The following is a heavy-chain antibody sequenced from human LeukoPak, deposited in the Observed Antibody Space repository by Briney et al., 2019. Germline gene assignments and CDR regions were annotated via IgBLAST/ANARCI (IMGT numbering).Heavy chain of an antibody. CDR2: ISDSGVNT. CDR3: AKVYAYGSGSLFFDC. J-gene: IGHJ4*02. D-gene: IGHD3-10*01. CDR1: GFTFSNYA. Sequence: GGSLRLSCAASGFTFSNYAMNWGRQAPGKGLERVSSISDSGVNTYYADSVKGRFTISRDNSKNTLFLEMISLGAENTAVYYCAKVYAYGSGSLFFDCGGQGTLVTVSS. V-gene: IGHV3-23*01.